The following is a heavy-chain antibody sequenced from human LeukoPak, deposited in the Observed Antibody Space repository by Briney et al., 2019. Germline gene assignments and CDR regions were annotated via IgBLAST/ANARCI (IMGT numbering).Heavy chain of an antibody. D-gene: IGHD2/OR15-2a*01. V-gene: IGHV3-7*01. Sequence: GGSLRLSCAGSGFTFKNHYMSWVRQAPGKALEWVAIMNQDGSAIHYVDSVKGRFTISRDNAKNSLYLQMSSLRGEDTALYYCARGAGFLLDCWGQGTLVTVSS. J-gene: IGHJ4*02. CDR3: ARGAGFLLDC. CDR1: GFTFKNHY. CDR2: MNQDGSAI.